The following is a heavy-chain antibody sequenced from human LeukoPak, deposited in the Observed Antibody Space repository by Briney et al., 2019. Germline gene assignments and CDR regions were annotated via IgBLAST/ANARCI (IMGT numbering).Heavy chain of an antibody. V-gene: IGHV3-30*18. CDR2: ISYDGSNK. CDR1: GFTFSSYG. CDR3: AKDWAAKTFDY. Sequence: GGSLRLSCAASGFTFSSYGMHWVRQAPGKGLEWVAVISYDGSNKYYADSVKGRFTISRDNSKNTLYLQMNSLRAEDTAVYYCAKDWAAKTFDYWGQGTLVTVSS. J-gene: IGHJ4*02. D-gene: IGHD3-16*01.